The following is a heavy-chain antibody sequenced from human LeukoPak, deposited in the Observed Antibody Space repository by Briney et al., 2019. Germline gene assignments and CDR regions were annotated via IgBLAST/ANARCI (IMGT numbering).Heavy chain of an antibody. D-gene: IGHD3-10*01. Sequence: GASVKVSCKASGGTFSSYAISWVRQAPGQGLEWMGGIIPIFGTANYEKKFQGRVTITTDESTSTAYMELSSLRSEDTAVYYCGYYYGSGSQYDYYYYYMDVWGKGTTVTVSS. J-gene: IGHJ6*03. CDR3: GYYYGSGSQYDYYYYYMDV. V-gene: IGHV1-69*05. CDR1: GGTFSSYA. CDR2: IIPIFGTA.